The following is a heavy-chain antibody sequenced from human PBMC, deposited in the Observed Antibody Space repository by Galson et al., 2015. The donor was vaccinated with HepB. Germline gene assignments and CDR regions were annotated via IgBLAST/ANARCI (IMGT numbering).Heavy chain of an antibody. Sequence: LRLSCAGSEFTFSSYAMSWVRQAPGKGLEWIGYIYYSGSTNYNPSLKSRVTISVDTSKNQFSLKLSSVTAADTAVYSCARVSNDYGDYGAEYFQHWGQGTLVTVSS. D-gene: IGHD4-17*01. CDR1: EFTFSSYA. CDR2: IYYSGST. J-gene: IGHJ1*01. CDR3: ARVSNDYGDYGAEYFQH. V-gene: IGHV4-59*01.